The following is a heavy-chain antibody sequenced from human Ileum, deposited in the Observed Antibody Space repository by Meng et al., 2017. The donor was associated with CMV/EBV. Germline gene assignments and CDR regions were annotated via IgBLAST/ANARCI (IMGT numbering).Heavy chain of an antibody. D-gene: IGHD1-26*01. J-gene: IGHJ4*02. CDR2: INTNTGNP. CDR3: ARDGLSGRYFDY. CDR1: GYTFTRNN. V-gene: IGHV7-4-1*02. Sequence: CQTYGYTFTRNNIIWVRRAPGQGPEWMGWINTNTGNPTYAQGFTGRFVFSLDTSVNTAYLQITSLKPEDTAVYYCARDGLSGRYFDYWGQGSLVTVSS.